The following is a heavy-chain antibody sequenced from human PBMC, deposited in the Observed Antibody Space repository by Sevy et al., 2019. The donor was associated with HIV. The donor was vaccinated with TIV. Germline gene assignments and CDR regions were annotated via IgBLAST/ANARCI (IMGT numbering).Heavy chain of an antibody. Sequence: SQTLSLTCAISGDSVSSNSAAWNWIRQSPSRGLEWLGRTYYRSKWYNDYAVSVKGRITINPDTSKNQFSLQLNSVTPEDTAVYYCARVLKYYDFWSGYYKGFDYWGQGTLVTVSS. J-gene: IGHJ4*02. CDR3: ARVLKYYDFWSGYYKGFDY. CDR1: GDSVSSNSAA. V-gene: IGHV6-1*01. D-gene: IGHD3-3*01. CDR2: TYYRSKWYN.